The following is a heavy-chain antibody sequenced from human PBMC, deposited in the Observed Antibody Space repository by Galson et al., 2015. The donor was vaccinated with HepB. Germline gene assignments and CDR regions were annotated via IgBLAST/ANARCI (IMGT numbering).Heavy chain of an antibody. CDR2: INPNDGNT. D-gene: IGHD3-16*01. Sequence: SVKVSCKAAGYTFTGQYIHWIRQAPGQGLECVGWINPNDGNTCHAQKFQGRVTITRDTSISTAYMELSGLTSDDTAVYYCATDSYPTSHYAVFDVWGQATTVTV. CDR3: ATDSYPTSHYAVFDV. J-gene: IGHJ3*01. V-gene: IGHV1-2*02. CDR1: GYTFTGQY.